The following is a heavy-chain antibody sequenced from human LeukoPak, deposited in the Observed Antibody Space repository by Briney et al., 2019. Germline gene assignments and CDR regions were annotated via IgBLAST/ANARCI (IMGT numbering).Heavy chain of an antibody. CDR3: RGRFGESDSDY. V-gene: IGHV3-73*01. CDR2: IRSKANSYAT. Sequence: GGSLRLSRAASGFTFSGSAMHLVRQASGKGLEWVGRIRSKANSYATAYAASVKGRFTISRDDSKNTAYLQMNSLKTEDTAVYYCRGRFGESDSDYWGQGTLVTVSS. J-gene: IGHJ4*02. D-gene: IGHD3-10*01. CDR1: GFTFSGSA.